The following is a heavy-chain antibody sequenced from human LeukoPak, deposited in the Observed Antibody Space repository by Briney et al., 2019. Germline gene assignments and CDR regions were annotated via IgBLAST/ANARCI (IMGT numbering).Heavy chain of an antibody. CDR3: ARGVGIQLWSYYDDAFDI. V-gene: IGHV4-4*07. D-gene: IGHD5-18*01. CDR2: IYTSGST. CDR1: GGSISSYY. J-gene: IGHJ3*02. Sequence: SETLSLTCTVSGGSISSYYWSWIRQPAGKGLEWIGRIYTSGSTNYNPSLKSRVTMSVDTSKNQFSLKLSSVTAADTAVYYCARGVGIQLWSYYDDAFDIWGQGTMVTVSS.